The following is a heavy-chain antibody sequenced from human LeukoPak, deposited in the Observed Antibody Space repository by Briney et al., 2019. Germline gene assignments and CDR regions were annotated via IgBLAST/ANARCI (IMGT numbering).Heavy chain of an antibody. V-gene: IGHV3-21*01. Sequence: GGSLRLSCAASGFTFSDCNMNWVRQAPGKGLEWVSSITTTGTHTYYADSVKGRFTISRDNAKNSLYLQMISLRAEDTAVYYCARGSQWTNGVTDFWGQGTLVTVSS. CDR3: ARGSQWTNGVTDF. D-gene: IGHD6-19*01. CDR1: GFTFSDCN. CDR2: ITTTGTHT. J-gene: IGHJ4*02.